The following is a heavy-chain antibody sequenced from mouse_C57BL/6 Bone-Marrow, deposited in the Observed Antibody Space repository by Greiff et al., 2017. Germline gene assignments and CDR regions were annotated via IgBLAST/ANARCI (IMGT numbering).Heavy chain of an antibody. J-gene: IGHJ1*03. D-gene: IGHD1-1*01. V-gene: IGHV5-9-1*02. Sequence: LKESGEGLVKPGGSLKLSCAASGFTFSSYAMSWVRQTPEKRLEWVAYISSGGDYIYYADTVKGRFTISRDNARNTLYLQMSSLKSEDTAMYYCTRGLITTVVADWYFDVWGTGTTVTVSS. CDR1: GFTFSSYA. CDR2: ISSGGDYI. CDR3: TRGLITTVVADWYFDV.